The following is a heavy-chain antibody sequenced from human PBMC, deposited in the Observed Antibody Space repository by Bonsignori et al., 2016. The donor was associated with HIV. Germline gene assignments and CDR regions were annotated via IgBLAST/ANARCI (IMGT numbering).Heavy chain of an antibody. J-gene: IGHJ4*02. Sequence: VRQAPGKRPEWVSTISGSGESTASADSVRGRFTISRDNSDNTLFLQMNSLRAEDTAIYYCAKLGHCRGPSCSGIDCWGQGTLVTVSS. V-gene: IGHV3-23*01. CDR2: ISGSGEST. CDR3: AKLGHCRGPSCSGIDC. D-gene: IGHD2-15*01.